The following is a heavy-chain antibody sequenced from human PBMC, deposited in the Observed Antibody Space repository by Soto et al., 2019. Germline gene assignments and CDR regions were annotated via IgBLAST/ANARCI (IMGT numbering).Heavy chain of an antibody. J-gene: IGHJ4*02. CDR3: AKGSIEYSASVDN. V-gene: IGHV3-23*01. Sequence: EVHLLESGGGLVQPGGSLRLSCAASGFSFTSYAMVWVRQAPGKGLEWVSVISARGGSSYFADSVKGRFTISRDNSKNVFSLEMNSLRAEDTAIYFCAKGSIEYSASVDNWGQGTLVLVSS. CDR2: ISARGGSS. D-gene: IGHD5-12*01. CDR1: GFSFTSYA.